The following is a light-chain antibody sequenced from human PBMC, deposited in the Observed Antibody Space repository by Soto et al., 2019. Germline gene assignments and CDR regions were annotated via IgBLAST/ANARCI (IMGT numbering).Light chain of an antibody. CDR2: QIS. J-gene: IGKJ3*01. V-gene: IGKV2-24*01. CDR3: MQTTEFPLT. Sequence: IVMTQTPLSSPVTLGQPASISCRSSQSLVHSDGYTYLSWLQQRPGQPPRLLIYQISNRFSGVPDRFSGSGAGTDFTLKISRVEAEDVGVYYCMQTTEFPLTFGPGTKVEI. CDR1: QSLVHSDGYTY.